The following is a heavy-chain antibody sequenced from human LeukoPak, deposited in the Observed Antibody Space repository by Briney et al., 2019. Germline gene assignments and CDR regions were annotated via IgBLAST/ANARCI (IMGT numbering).Heavy chain of an antibody. CDR1: GFTFSSYS. Sequence: GGSLRLPCAASGFTFSSYSMNWVRQAPGKGLEWVSSISSSSSYIYYADSVKGRFTISRDNAKNSLYLQMNSLRAEDTAAYYCARSSGYYYALGYWGQGTLVTVSS. V-gene: IGHV3-21*01. CDR3: ARSSGYYYALGY. D-gene: IGHD3-22*01. CDR2: ISSSSSYI. J-gene: IGHJ4*02.